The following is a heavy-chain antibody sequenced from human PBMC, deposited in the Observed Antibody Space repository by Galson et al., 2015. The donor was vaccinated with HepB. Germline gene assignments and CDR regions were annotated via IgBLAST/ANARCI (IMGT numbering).Heavy chain of an antibody. D-gene: IGHD4-17*01. J-gene: IGHJ4*02. Sequence: SLRLSCAASGFTFSSYAMHWVRQAPGKGLEWVAVISYDGSNKYYADSVKGRFTISRDNSKNTLYLRMNSLRAEDTAVYYCASGGDYFFGDYWGQGTLVTVSS. CDR2: ISYDGSNK. V-gene: IGHV3-30-3*01. CDR1: GFTFSSYA. CDR3: ASGGDYFFGDY.